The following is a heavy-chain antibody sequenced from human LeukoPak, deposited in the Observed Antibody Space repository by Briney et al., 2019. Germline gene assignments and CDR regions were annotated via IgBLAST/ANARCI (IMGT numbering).Heavy chain of an antibody. CDR1: GGSISSGSYY. V-gene: IGHV4-61*02. D-gene: IGHD3-10*01. CDR3: ARDRLWVTTELYYYYGMDV. J-gene: IGHJ6*02. Sequence: SETLSLTCTVSGGSISSGSYYWSWIRQPAGKGLEWIGRIYTSGSTNYNPSLKSRVTISVDTSKNQFSLKLSSVTAADTAVYYCARDRLWVTTELYYYYGMDVWGQGTTVTVSS. CDR2: IYTSGST.